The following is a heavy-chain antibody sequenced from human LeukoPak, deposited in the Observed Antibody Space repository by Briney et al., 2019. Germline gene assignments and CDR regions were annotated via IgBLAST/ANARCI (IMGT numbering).Heavy chain of an antibody. Sequence: ASVKVSCKASGYTFTSYDINWVRQATGQGLEWMGWMNPNSGNTGYAQKFQGRVTITRNTSISTAYMELSSLRSEDTAVYYCARGRAGTTARRGRLFDYWGQGTLVTVSS. CDR2: MNPNSGNT. CDR3: ARGRAGTTARRGRLFDY. V-gene: IGHV1-8*03. D-gene: IGHD1-1*01. CDR1: GYTFTSYD. J-gene: IGHJ4*02.